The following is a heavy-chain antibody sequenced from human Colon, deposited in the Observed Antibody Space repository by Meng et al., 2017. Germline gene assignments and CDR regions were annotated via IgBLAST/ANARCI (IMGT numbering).Heavy chain of an antibody. CDR2: IHSSGNT. J-gene: IGHJ4*02. D-gene: IGHD2-2*01. CDR1: GGSINSADYY. V-gene: IGHV4-30-4*01. CDR3: ARNPVIPDARTFDF. Sequence: QVQLQESGPGLVKPSQTLSLPCTISGGSINSADYYWNWIRQSPGKGLEWLGYIHSSGNTYYTPSLKSRLTMSLDTSKNQFSLRLTSVTAADTAVYYCARNPVIPDARTFDFWGQGALVTVSS.